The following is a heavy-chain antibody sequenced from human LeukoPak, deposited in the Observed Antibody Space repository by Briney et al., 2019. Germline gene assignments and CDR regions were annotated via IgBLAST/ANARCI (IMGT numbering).Heavy chain of an antibody. CDR2: IYYSGNT. CDR1: GGSISSGGFY. D-gene: IGHD3-10*01. Sequence: SQTLSLTCIVSGGSISSGGFYWTWIRQHPGKGLEWIGYIYYSGNTYYNPSLKSRLTISVDRSKNQFSLKLTSVTAADTAVYYCARVRMVRGVIGGDFDYWGQGTLVTVSS. J-gene: IGHJ4*02. CDR3: ARVRMVRGVIGGDFDY. V-gene: IGHV4-31*03.